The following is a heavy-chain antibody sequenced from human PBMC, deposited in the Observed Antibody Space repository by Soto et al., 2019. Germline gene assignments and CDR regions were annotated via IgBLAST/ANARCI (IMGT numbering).Heavy chain of an antibody. V-gene: IGHV1-69*13. CDR3: ARASCYDSSGYSAYYYYYGMDV. CDR2: IIPICGTV. D-gene: IGHD3-22*01. CDR1: GGTFSSYA. Sequence: ASVKVSCKASGGTFSSYAISWVRQAPGQGLEWMGGIIPICGTVNYAQKFQGRVTITADESTSTAYMELSSLRSEDTAVYYCARASCYDSSGYSAYYYYYGMDVWGQGTTVTVSS. J-gene: IGHJ6*02.